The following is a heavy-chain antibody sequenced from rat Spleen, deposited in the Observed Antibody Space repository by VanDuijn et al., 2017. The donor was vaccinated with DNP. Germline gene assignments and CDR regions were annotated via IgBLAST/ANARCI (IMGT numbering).Heavy chain of an antibody. CDR2: ISSGGST. V-gene: IGHV2-19*01. CDR3: TRGGGSWDY. Sequence: VQLKESGPGLVQPSQXXSLTCTXXXFSXXXYXXHWIRQPPGKVLEWMEAISSGGSTYYKSALKSRLSISRDTSKSQVFLKMSSLQTEDTAIYYCTRGGGSWDYWGQGVIITVSS. CDR1: XFSXXXYX. J-gene: IGHJ2*01. D-gene: IGHD5-1*01.